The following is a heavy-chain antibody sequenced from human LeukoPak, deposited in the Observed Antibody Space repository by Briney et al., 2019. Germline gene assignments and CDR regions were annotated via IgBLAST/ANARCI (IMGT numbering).Heavy chain of an antibody. CDR1: GYAFTSYA. CDR3: ARGGVPGFYYDSSGYYYHYFDY. CDR2: INVGNDNT. D-gene: IGHD3-22*01. J-gene: IGHJ4*02. Sequence: EASVKVSCKASGYAFTSYAVHWVRQAPGQRLEWMGWINVGNDNTKYSQKFQDRVTITRDTSASTVYMELSSLRSEDTAVYYCARGGVPGFYYDSSGYYYHYFDYWGQGTLVTVSS. V-gene: IGHV1-3*01.